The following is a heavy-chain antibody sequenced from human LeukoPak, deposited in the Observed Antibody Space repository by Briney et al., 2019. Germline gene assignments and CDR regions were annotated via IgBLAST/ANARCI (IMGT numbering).Heavy chain of an antibody. CDR2: IYHSGST. CDR3: ARVREDPWNSAPHAFDI. Sequence: SETLSLTCTVSGYSISSGYYWGWIRPPPGKGLEWIANIYHSGSTYYNPSLKSRVTISVDTSKNHFSLKLSSVTAADTAVYYCARVREDPWNSAPHAFDIWGQGTMVTVSS. J-gene: IGHJ3*02. CDR1: GYSISSGYY. V-gene: IGHV4-38-2*02. D-gene: IGHD1-1*01.